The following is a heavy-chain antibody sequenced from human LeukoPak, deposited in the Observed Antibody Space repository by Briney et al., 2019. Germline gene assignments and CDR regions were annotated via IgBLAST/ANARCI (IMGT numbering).Heavy chain of an antibody. CDR3: ARVEQLVTPFYYYGMDV. J-gene: IGHJ6*02. CDR1: GFTFSSYA. Sequence: GGSLRLSCAASGFTFSSYAMHWVRQAPGKGLEWVAVISYDGSNKYYADSVKGRFTISRDNSKNTLYLQMNSPRAEDTAVYYCARVEQLVTPFYYYGMDVWGQGTTVTVSS. CDR2: ISYDGSNK. D-gene: IGHD6-13*01. V-gene: IGHV3-30-3*01.